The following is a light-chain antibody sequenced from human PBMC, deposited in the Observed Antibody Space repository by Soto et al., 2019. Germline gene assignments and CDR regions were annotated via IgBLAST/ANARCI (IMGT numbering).Light chain of an antibody. Sequence: EIVMTQSPATLSVSPGERATRSCRASQSVSSNLAGYQQKPGQAPRLLIYGASTRATGIPARFSGSGSGTEFTLTISSLQSEDFAVYYCQQYNNWPPYTFGQGTKLEIK. CDR2: GAS. CDR1: QSVSSN. J-gene: IGKJ2*01. CDR3: QQYNNWPPYT. V-gene: IGKV3-15*01.